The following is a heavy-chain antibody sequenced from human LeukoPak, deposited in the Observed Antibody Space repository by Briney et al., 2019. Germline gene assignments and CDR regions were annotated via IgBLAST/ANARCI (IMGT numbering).Heavy chain of an antibody. Sequence: ASVKVSCMASGYTFTNYGISWVRQAPGQGLEWMGWVSAYADDTNYVQKFQGRITMTTDTSTSTAYVELRSLRSDDTAVYYCARDCIGCHGFDYWGQGTLVTVSS. CDR3: ARDCIGCHGFDY. CDR2: VSAYADDT. J-gene: IGHJ4*02. D-gene: IGHD2-15*01. CDR1: GYTFTNYG. V-gene: IGHV1-18*01.